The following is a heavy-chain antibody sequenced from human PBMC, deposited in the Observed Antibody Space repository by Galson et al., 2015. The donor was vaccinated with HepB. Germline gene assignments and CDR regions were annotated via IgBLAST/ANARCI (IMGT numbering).Heavy chain of an antibody. D-gene: IGHD1-14*01. Sequence: SVKVSCKASGYTFTSYGISWVRQAPGQGLEWMGWISAYNGNTNYAQRLQDRVTMTTDTSTSTTYLELRSLRSDDTAIYYCARDASISLTAEYFQHWGQGTLVTVSS. CDR2: ISAYNGNT. J-gene: IGHJ1*01. CDR1: GYTFTSYG. V-gene: IGHV1-18*01. CDR3: ARDASISLTAEYFQH.